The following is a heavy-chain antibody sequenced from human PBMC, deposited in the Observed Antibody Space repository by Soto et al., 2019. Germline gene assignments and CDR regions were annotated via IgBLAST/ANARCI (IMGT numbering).Heavy chain of an antibody. V-gene: IGHV1-46*01. CDR1: GYTFTSYY. CDR2: INPSGGST. J-gene: IGHJ4*02. Sequence: QVQLVQSGAEVKKPGASVKVSCKASGYTFTSYYMHWVRQAPGQGLEWMGIINPSGGSTSYAQKFQGRVTMTRDTSTSTVYMELSSLRSEDTAVYCCARDRPYCSGGSCYSPSDWGQGTLVTVSS. CDR3: ARDRPYCSGGSCYSPSD. D-gene: IGHD2-15*01.